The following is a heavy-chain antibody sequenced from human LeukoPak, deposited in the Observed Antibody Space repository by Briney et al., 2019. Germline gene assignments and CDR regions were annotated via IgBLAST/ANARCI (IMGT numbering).Heavy chain of an antibody. CDR3: AREDSYGRWGLDY. CDR2: ISSSGSTI. J-gene: IGHJ4*02. CDR1: GFTFNSYA. Sequence: GGSLRLSCAGSGFTFNSYAMSWVRQAPGKGLEWVSYISSSGSTIYYADSVKGRFTISRDNAKNSLYLQMNSLRAEDTAVYYCAREDSYGRWGLDYWGQGTLVTVSS. D-gene: IGHD5-18*01. V-gene: IGHV3-11*01.